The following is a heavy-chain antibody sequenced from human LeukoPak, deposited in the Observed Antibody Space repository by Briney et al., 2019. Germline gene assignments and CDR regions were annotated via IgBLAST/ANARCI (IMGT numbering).Heavy chain of an antibody. Sequence: SETLSLTCAVSGYSISDAYFWGWIRQPPGKGLEWIGSMYHNGTTYYNPSLRSRVILSFDTSKNQFYMKLSSVTAADTAVYYCARRDPGETPMGNWFDPWGQGTLVTVSS. CDR3: ARRDPGETPMGNWFDP. V-gene: IGHV4-38-2*01. D-gene: IGHD5-18*01. J-gene: IGHJ5*02. CDR1: GYSISDAYF. CDR2: MYHNGTT.